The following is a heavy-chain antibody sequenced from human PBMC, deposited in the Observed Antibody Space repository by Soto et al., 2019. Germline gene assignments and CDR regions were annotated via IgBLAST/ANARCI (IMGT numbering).Heavy chain of an antibody. V-gene: IGHV4-39*01. CDR1: GGSISSSSYY. J-gene: IGHJ4*02. Sequence: SETLSLTCTVSGGSISSSSYYWGWIRQPPGKGLEWIGSIYYSGSTYYNPSLKSRVTISVDTSKNQFSLKLSSVTAADTAVYYCARIQRITIFGVETYYFDYWGQGTLVTVSS. CDR2: IYYSGST. D-gene: IGHD3-3*01. CDR3: ARIQRITIFGVETYYFDY.